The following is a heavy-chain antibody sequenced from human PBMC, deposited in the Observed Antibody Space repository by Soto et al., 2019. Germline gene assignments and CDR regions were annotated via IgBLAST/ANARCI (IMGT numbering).Heavy chain of an antibody. J-gene: IGHJ4*02. Sequence: GGSLRLSCAASGFTFSSYAMSWVRQAPGKGLEWVSAISGSGGSTYYADSVKGRFTISRDNSKNTLYLQMNSLRAEDTAVYYCAKAPFPRRNYDFWSGYDYFDYWGQGTLVTVSS. CDR3: AKAPFPRRNYDFWSGYDYFDY. V-gene: IGHV3-23*01. D-gene: IGHD3-3*01. CDR2: ISGSGGST. CDR1: GFTFSSYA.